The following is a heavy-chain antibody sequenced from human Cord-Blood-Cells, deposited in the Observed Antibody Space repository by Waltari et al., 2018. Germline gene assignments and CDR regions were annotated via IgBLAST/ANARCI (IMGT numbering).Heavy chain of an antibody. CDR3: AAVQYCSGGSCYDY. V-gene: IGHV1-58*01. J-gene: IGHJ4*02. Sequence: QLQLVQSGPEVKKPGTSVKVSCKASGFPFHSSAVPWGRQARGQRLEWIGWIVVGSGNTNYAQKFQERVTITRDMSTSTAYMELSSLRSEDTAVYYCAAVQYCSGGSCYDYWGQGTLVTVSS. CDR2: IVVGSGNT. CDR1: GFPFHSSA. D-gene: IGHD2-15*01.